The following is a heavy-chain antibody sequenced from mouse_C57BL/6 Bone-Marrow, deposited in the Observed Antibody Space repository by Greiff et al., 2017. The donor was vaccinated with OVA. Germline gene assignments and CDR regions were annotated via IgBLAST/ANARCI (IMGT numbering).Heavy chain of an antibody. CDR1: GYTFPDYY. V-gene: IGHV1-75*01. CDR3: ARTAMLRLYFDY. D-gene: IGHD3-2*02. J-gene: IGHJ2*01. CDR2: IFPGSGST. Sequence: QVQLKESGPELVKPGASVKISCKASGYTFPDYYINWVKQRPGQGLEWIGWIFPGSGSTYYNEKFKGKATLTVDKSSSTAYMLLSSLTSEDSAVYFCARTAMLRLYFDYWGQGTTLTVSS.